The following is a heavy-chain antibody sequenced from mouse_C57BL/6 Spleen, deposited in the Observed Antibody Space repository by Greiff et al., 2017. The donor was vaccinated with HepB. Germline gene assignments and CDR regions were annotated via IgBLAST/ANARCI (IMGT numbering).Heavy chain of an antibody. J-gene: IGHJ2*01. CDR2: IYPGDGDT. CDR3: AREGITTVVANFDY. D-gene: IGHD1-1*01. Sequence: VQLQQSGAELVKPGASVKISCKASGYAFSSYWMNWVKQRPGKGLEWIGQIYPGDGDTNYNGKFKGKAILTADKSSSTAYMQLSSLTSEDSAVYFCAREGITTVVANFDYWGQGTTLTVSS. CDR1: GYAFSSYW. V-gene: IGHV1-80*01.